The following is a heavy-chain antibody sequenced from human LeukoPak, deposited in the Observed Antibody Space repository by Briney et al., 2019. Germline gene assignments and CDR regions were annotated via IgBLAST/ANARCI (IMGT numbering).Heavy chain of an antibody. CDR3: ARVNIVSSNYYYYGMDV. CDR1: GGSFSGYY. Sequence: SETLSLTCAVYGGSFSGYYWSWIRQPPGKGLEWIGEINHSGSTNYNPSLKSRVTISVDTSNNQFSLKLSSVTAADTAVYYCARVNIVSSNYYYYGMDVWGQGTTVTVSS. J-gene: IGHJ6*02. V-gene: IGHV4-34*01. D-gene: IGHD2/OR15-2a*01. CDR2: INHSGST.